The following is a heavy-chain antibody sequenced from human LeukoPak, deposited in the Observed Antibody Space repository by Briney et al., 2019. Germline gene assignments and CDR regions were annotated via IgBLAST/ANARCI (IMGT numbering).Heavy chain of an antibody. CDR3: TRDEEGASREFDY. Sequence: GGSLRLSCAASGFIFSSYEMNWARQAPGKGLEWVSYISSSGSNTFYADSVKGRFTISRDNAKNSLYLQMNSLRVEDTAVYYCTRDEEGASREFDYWGQGALVTVSS. V-gene: IGHV3-48*03. CDR1: GFIFSSYE. CDR2: ISSSGSNT. D-gene: IGHD1-26*01. J-gene: IGHJ4*02.